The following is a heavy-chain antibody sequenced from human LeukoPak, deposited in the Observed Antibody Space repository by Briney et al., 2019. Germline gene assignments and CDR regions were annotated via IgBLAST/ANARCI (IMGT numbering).Heavy chain of an antibody. Sequence: ASVKVSCKASGYTFTSYDINWVRQAPGQGLEWMGWISTNTGNPTYAQGFTGRFVFSLDTSVSTAYLQISSLKAEDTAVYYCARDAATINFDSWGQGTLVTVSS. CDR1: GYTFTSYD. V-gene: IGHV7-4-1*02. D-gene: IGHD5-24*01. CDR2: ISTNTGNP. CDR3: ARDAATINFDS. J-gene: IGHJ4*02.